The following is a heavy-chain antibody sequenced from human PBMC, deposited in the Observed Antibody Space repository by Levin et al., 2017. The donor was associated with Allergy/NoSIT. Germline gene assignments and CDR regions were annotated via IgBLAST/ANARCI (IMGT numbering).Heavy chain of an antibody. V-gene: IGHV3-53*01. J-gene: IGHJ6*02. CDR1: GFTVSSNY. CDR3: ARIGYYYYGMDV. CDR2: IYSGGST. Sequence: GGSLRLSCAASGFTVSSNYMSWVRQAPGKGLEWVSVIYSGGSTYYADSVKGRFTISRDNSKNTLYLQMNSLRAEDTAVYYCARIGYYYYGMDVWGQGTTVTVSS.